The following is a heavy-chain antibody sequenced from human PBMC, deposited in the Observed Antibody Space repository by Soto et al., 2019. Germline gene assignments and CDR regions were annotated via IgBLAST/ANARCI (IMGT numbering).Heavy chain of an antibody. CDR2: IDPSDSYT. Sequence: PGESLKISCKGSGYSFTSYWISWVRQMPGKGLEWMGRIDPSDSYTNYSPSFQGHATISADKSISTAYLQWSSLKASDTAMYYCARRRYSSSWYNWFDPWGQGTLVTVSS. J-gene: IGHJ5*02. CDR1: GYSFTSYW. CDR3: ARRRYSSSWYNWFDP. D-gene: IGHD6-6*01. V-gene: IGHV5-10-1*01.